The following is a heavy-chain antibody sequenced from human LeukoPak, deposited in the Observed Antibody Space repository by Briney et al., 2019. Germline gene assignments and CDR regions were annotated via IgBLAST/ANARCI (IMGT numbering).Heavy chain of an antibody. D-gene: IGHD3-22*01. Sequence: PSETLSLTCTVSGGSISSYYWSWIRQPPGKGPEWIGYIYYSGSTNYNPSLKSRVTISVDTSKNQFSPKLSSVTAADTAVYYCARHGAMIVVNDAFDIWGQGTMVTVSS. CDR1: GGSISSYY. CDR2: IYYSGST. V-gene: IGHV4-59*08. CDR3: ARHGAMIVVNDAFDI. J-gene: IGHJ3*02.